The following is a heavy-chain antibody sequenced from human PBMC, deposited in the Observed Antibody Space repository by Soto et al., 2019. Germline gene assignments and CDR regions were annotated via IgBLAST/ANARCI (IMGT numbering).Heavy chain of an antibody. CDR2: ISAAGGST. D-gene: IGHD6-6*01. J-gene: IGHJ4*02. CDR3: AKQTSSSCSRSRCYFDY. Sequence: LRLSCAASGFSFSSYAMSWVRQAPGKGLEWVSVISAAGGSTYYAESVKGRFTISRDNSKNTLYLQMNSLRAEDTAVYYCAKQTSSSCSRSRCYFDYWGQGALVTVSS. V-gene: IGHV3-23*01. CDR1: GFSFSSYA.